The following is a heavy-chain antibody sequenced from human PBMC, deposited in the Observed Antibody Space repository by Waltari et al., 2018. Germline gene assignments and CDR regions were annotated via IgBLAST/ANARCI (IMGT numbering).Heavy chain of an antibody. CDR2: IIPIFGTA. CDR3: ARGYCSGGSCYSGAFDI. V-gene: IGHV1-69*05. Sequence: QVQLVQSGAEVKKPGSSVKVSCKASGGTFSSYAISWVRQAPGQGLEWMGGIIPIFGTANYAQKFQGRVTITTDESTSTAYMELSSLRSEDTAMYYCARGYCSGGSCYSGAFDIWGQGTMVTVSS. CDR1: GGTFSSYA. D-gene: IGHD2-15*01. J-gene: IGHJ3*02.